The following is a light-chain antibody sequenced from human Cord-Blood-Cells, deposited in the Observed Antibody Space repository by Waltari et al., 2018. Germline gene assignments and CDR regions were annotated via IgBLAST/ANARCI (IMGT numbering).Light chain of an antibody. CDR2: DVS. V-gene: IGLV2-11*01. J-gene: IGLJ3*02. CDR1: SSDAGGYNY. CDR3: CSYAGSYTWV. Sequence: QSALTQPRSVSGSPGQSVTISCTGTSSDAGGYNYVSWYQHHPGKALKLMIYDVSKRPSGVPDRFSGSKSGNTASLTISGLQAEDEADYYCCSYAGSYTWVFGGGTKLTVL.